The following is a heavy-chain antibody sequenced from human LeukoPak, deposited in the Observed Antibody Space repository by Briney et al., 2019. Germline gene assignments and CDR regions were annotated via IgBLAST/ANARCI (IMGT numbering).Heavy chain of an antibody. J-gene: IGHJ3*02. CDR2: INHSGST. CDR3: ARLTSMITFGGVIVTYAFDI. CDR1: GGSFSGYY. D-gene: IGHD3-16*02. V-gene: IGHV4-34*01. Sequence: SETLSLTCAVYGGSFSGYYWSWIRQPPGKGLEWIGEINHSGSTNYNPSLKSRVTISVDTSKNQFSLKLSSVTAADTAVYYCARLTSMITFGGVIVTYAFDIWGQGTMVTVSS.